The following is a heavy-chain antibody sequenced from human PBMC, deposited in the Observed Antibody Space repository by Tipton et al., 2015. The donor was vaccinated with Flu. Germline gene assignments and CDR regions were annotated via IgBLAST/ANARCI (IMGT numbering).Heavy chain of an antibody. J-gene: IGHJ4*02. CDR1: GFTLSSYW. Sequence: SLRLSCAASGFTLSSYWMSWVRQAPGKGLERVANIKQDGSVKYYVDSVKGRFTISRDNAKNSVYLQMNSLRAEDTAVYYCARAIAAAGSYWGQGTLVTVSS. V-gene: IGHV3-7*03. CDR3: ARAIAAAGSY. CDR2: IKQDGSVK. D-gene: IGHD6-13*01.